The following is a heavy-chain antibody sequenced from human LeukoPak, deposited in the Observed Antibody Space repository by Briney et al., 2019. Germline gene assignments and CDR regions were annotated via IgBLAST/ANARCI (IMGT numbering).Heavy chain of an antibody. CDR3: ARLRAGSSSYGSDDAFDI. D-gene: IGHD6-13*01. CDR2: ISSSGSTI. J-gene: IGHJ3*02. CDR1: GFTFSDYY. Sequence: GGSLRLSCAASGFTFSDYYMSWIRQAPGKGLEWVSYISSSGSTIYYADSVKGRFTISRDNAKNSLYLQMNSLRAEDTAVYYCARLRAGSSSYGSDDAFDIWGQGTMVTVSS. V-gene: IGHV3-11*01.